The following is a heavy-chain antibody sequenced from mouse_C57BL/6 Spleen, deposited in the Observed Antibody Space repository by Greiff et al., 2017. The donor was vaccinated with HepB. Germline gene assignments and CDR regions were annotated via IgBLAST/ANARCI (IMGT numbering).Heavy chain of an antibody. CDR2: ISDGGSYT. J-gene: IGHJ3*01. Sequence: EVMLVESGGGLVKPGGSLKLSCAASGFTFSSYAMSWVRQTPEKRLEWVATISDGGSYTYYPDNVKGRFTISRDNAKNNLYLQMSHLTSEDTAMYYCARARTGTGAWFAYWGQGTLVTVSA. CDR3: ARARTGTGAWFAY. CDR1: GFTFSSYA. D-gene: IGHD4-1*01. V-gene: IGHV5-4*03.